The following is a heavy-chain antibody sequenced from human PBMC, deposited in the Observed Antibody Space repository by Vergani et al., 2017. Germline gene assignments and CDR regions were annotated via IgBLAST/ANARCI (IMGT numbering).Heavy chain of an antibody. CDR2: IKSKTNGGTT. Sequence: VQLVESGGGVVQPGKSLSLSCETSGFIFSDYVMHWVRQAPGKGLEWVGRIKSKTNGGTTDYAAPVKGRFTISRNDSKNTLYLQMNSLKTEDTAVYYCTTHYDSSGYDAFDIWGQGTMVTVSS. D-gene: IGHD3-22*01. CDR3: TTHYDSSGYDAFDI. V-gene: IGHV3-15*01. CDR1: GFIFSDYV. J-gene: IGHJ3*02.